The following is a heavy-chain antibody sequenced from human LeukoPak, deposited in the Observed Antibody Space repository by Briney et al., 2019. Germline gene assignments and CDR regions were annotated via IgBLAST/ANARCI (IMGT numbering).Heavy chain of an antibody. J-gene: IGHJ4*02. D-gene: IGHD2-15*01. Sequence: GGSLRLSCAASGCTFSSYWMHWVRQAPGKGLVWVSRINSDGSSTSYADSVKGRFTISRDNAKNTLYLQMNSLRAEDTAVYYCARDRCSGGSCYANDYWGQGTLVTVSS. CDR1: GCTFSSYW. CDR2: INSDGSST. V-gene: IGHV3-74*01. CDR3: ARDRCSGGSCYANDY.